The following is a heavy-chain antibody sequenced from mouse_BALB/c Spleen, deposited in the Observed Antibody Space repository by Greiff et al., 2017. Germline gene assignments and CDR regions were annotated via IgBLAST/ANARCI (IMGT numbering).Heavy chain of an antibody. CDR1: GYTFTDYE. CDR2: IDPETGGT. J-gene: IGHJ3*01. CDR3: TRADYYGSSYRFAY. D-gene: IGHD1-1*01. Sequence: QVHVKQSGAELVRPGASVTLSCKASGYTFTDYEMHWVKQTPVHGLEWIGAIDPETGGTAYNQKFKGKATLTADKSSSTAYMELRSLTSEDSAVYYCTRADYYGSSYRFAYWGQGTLVTVSA. V-gene: IGHV1-15*01.